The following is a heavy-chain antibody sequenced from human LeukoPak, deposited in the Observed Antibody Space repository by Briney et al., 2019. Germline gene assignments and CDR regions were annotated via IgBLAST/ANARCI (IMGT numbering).Heavy chain of an antibody. CDR3: ARGFLCGGDCNAFDI. D-gene: IGHD2-21*02. V-gene: IGHV4-59*01. Sequence: SETLSLTCTVSGGSISSYYWSWIRLPPGKGLEWIGYIYYSGSTNYNPSLKARVTISVDTSKNQFSLNLSSVTAADTAVYCCARGFLCGGDCNAFDIWGQGTKVTVSS. CDR1: GGSISSYY. CDR2: IYYSGST. J-gene: IGHJ3*02.